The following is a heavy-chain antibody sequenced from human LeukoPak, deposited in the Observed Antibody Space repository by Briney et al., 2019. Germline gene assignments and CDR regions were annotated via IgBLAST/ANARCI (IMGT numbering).Heavy chain of an antibody. D-gene: IGHD2-21*01. CDR1: GFTFSTYA. V-gene: IGHV3-64*01. Sequence: GGSLRLSCAASGFTFSTYALHWVRQVPGKGLEYVSAISSIVGTTYYANSVKGRFTISRDNSKNTLYLQMGSLKPEDTAVYYCARVGDNTAFDYWGQGTLVTVSS. J-gene: IGHJ4*02. CDR2: ISSIVGTT. CDR3: ARVGDNTAFDY.